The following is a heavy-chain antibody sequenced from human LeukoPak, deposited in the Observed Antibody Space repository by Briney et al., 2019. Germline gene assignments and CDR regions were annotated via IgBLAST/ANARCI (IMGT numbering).Heavy chain of an antibody. CDR2: ISGSGGST. D-gene: IGHD4-11*01. V-gene: IGHV3-23*01. CDR1: GFTFSTYA. Sequence: GGSLRLSCAASGFTFSTYAMGWVRQAPEKGLEWVSAISGSGGSTYYADSVRGRFTISRDNSKNTVSLQMNSLRAEDTAVYYCAKGRFYSDYAKYWGQGTLVTVSS. CDR3: AKGRFYSDYAKY. J-gene: IGHJ4*02.